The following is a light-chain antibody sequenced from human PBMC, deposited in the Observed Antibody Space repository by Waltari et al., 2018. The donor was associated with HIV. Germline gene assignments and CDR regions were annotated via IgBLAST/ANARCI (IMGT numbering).Light chain of an antibody. CDR2: EAA. Sequence: EIVMTQSPPTLSVSPGQRVTLSCRASQPISANVAWYQQRPGQAPRLLIYEAATRPTGIPARFSGSGSGTEFTLTISSLQSEDFATYFCQQYDSGPRGITFGQGTMLEIK. J-gene: IGKJ2*01. CDR1: QPISAN. V-gene: IGKV3-15*01. CDR3: QQYDSGPRGIT.